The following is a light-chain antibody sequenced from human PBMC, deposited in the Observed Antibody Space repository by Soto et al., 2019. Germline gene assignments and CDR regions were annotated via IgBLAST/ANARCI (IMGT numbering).Light chain of an antibody. J-gene: IGKJ1*01. V-gene: IGKV1-39*01. CDR3: QQSYSTPPWT. CDR1: QSIRSY. Sequence: DIQLTQSPSSLSASVVDKVTITCRASQSIRSYLNWVQQKPGKAPKLLIYDASSLQTGVPSRFSGSGSGTYFSLTISSLQPEDFGTYYWQQSYSTPPWTFGQGTKVEIK. CDR2: DAS.